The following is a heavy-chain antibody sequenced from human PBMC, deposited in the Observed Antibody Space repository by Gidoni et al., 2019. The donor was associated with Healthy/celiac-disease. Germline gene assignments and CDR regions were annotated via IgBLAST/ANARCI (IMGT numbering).Heavy chain of an antibody. CDR2: ITPILGIA. D-gene: IGHD3-10*01. J-gene: IGHJ6*02. CDR1: GGTFCSYP. CDR3: AREEWFGVRSVDYYGMDV. V-gene: IGHV1-69*04. Sequence: QVQLVHSGAEATKPGSSVKLSCKVSGGTFCSYPLSWVRQAPGQGLEWMGRITPILGIANYAEKFQGRVTITADKSTSTAYMELSSLRSEDTAVYDCAREEWFGVRSVDYYGMDVWGQGTTVTVSS.